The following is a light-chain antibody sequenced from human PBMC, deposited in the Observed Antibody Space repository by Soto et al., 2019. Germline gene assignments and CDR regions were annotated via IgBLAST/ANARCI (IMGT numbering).Light chain of an antibody. CDR3: LHLNSYSPDT. J-gene: IGKJ3*01. Sequence: DIQLTQSPSFLSASVGDRVTITCRASQGISSFLAWYQQKPGKAPELLIFAASTLQNGVPSRFSGSGSGTEFTLTISSLQPEDFATSYCLHLNSYSPDTFGPGTKVDVK. CDR1: QGISSF. V-gene: IGKV1-9*01. CDR2: AAS.